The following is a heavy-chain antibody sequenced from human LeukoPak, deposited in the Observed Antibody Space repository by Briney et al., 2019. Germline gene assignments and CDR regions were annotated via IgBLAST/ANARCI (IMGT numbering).Heavy chain of an antibody. D-gene: IGHD2-21*02. CDR1: GFTFSSYG. V-gene: IGHV3-33*01. CDR3: ARDQNIVVVTAPNY. CDR2: IWYDGSNK. Sequence: TGGSLRLSCAASGFTFSSYGMHWVRQAPGKGLEWVAVIWYDGSNKYYADSVKGRFTISRDNSKNTLYLQMNSLRAEDTAVYYCARDQNIVVVTAPNYWGQGTLVTVSS. J-gene: IGHJ4*02.